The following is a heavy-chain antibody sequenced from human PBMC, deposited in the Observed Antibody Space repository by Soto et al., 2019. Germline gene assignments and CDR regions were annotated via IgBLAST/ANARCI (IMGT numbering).Heavy chain of an antibody. Sequence: SETLSLTCTVSGGSISSSSYYWGWIRQPPGKGLEWIGSIYYSGSTYYNPSLKSRVTISVDTSKNQFSLKLSSVTAADTAVYYCARHRQQPPSISNWFDPWGQGTLVTVSS. J-gene: IGHJ5*02. CDR2: IYYSGST. V-gene: IGHV4-39*01. CDR3: ARHRQQPPSISNWFDP. CDR1: GGSISSSSYY. D-gene: IGHD2-21*01.